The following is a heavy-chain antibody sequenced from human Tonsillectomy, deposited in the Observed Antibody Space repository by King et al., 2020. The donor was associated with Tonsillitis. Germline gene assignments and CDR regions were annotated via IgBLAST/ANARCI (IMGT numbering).Heavy chain of an antibody. CDR3: ARDGRDLTGDYHFDY. V-gene: IGHV3-30-3*01. CDR1: GFTFSSYA. Sequence: VQLVQSGGGVVQPGRSLRLSCAASGFTFSSYAMHWVRQAPGKGLEWVAVISYDGSNKYYADSVKGRFTISRDNSKNKLYLQMNSLRAEDTAVYYCARDGRDLTGDYHFDYWGQGTLVTVSS. J-gene: IGHJ4*02. D-gene: IGHD7-27*01. CDR2: ISYDGSNK.